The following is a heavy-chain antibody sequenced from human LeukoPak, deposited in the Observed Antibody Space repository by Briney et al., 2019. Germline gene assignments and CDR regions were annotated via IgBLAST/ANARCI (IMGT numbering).Heavy chain of an antibody. V-gene: IGHV3-30-3*01. D-gene: IGHD2/OR15-2a*01. J-gene: IGHJ4*02. CDR2: ISYDGSNK. Sequence: GGSLRLSCAASGFTFSSYAMHWVRQAPGKGLEWVAVISYDGSNKYYADSVKGRFTISRDNSKNTLYLQMNSLRAEDTAVYYCVRDNPRCCGVIPSNIDDYWGQGTLVTVSS. CDR3: VRDNPRCCGVIPSNIDDY. CDR1: GFTFSSYA.